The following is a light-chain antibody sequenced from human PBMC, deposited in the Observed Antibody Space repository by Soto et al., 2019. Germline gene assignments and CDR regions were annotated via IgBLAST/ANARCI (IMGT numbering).Light chain of an antibody. Sequence: ETVLTQSPATLSLYPGERATLSCRASRSISTYLAWYQQKPGQAPRLLIYEALNRATGIPARFSGSGSGTDFTLTISSLEPEDFAVYDCQQRRCWPPTITFGQGTRL. CDR1: RSISTY. CDR3: QQRRCWPPTIT. V-gene: IGKV3-11*01. CDR2: EAL. J-gene: IGKJ5*01.